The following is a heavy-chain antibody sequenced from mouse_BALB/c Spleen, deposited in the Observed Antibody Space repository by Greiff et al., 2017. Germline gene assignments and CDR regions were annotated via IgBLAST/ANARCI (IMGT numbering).Heavy chain of an antibody. D-gene: IGHD2-14*01. CDR2: IYPSDSYT. J-gene: IGHJ2*01. V-gene: IGHV1-69*02. CDR3: TRGIYRYVYFDY. CDR1: GYTFTSYW. Sequence: QVQLQQPGAELVRPGASVKLSCKASGYTFTSYWINWVKQRPGQGLEWIGNIYPSDSYTNYNQKFKDKATLTVDKSSSTAYMQLSSPTSEDSAVYYCTRGIYRYVYFDYWGQGTTLTVSS.